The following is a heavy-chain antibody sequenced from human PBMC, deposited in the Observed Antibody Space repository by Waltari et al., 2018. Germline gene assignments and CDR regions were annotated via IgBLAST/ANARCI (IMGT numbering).Heavy chain of an antibody. CDR3: ASLYSSGWYDAFDI. D-gene: IGHD6-19*01. CDR2: IYYSGST. V-gene: IGHV4-59*08. Sequence: QVQLQESGPGLVKPSETLSLTCTVSGGYLSSYYWSWIRQPPGKGLEWIGYIYYSGSTNYNPSLKSRVTISVDTSKNQFSLKLSSVTAADTAVYYCASLYSSGWYDAFDIWGQGTMVTVSS. CDR1: GGYLSSYY. J-gene: IGHJ3*02.